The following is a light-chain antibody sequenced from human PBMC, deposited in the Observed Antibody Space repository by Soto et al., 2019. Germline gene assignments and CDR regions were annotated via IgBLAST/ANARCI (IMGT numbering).Light chain of an antibody. J-gene: IGKJ4*01. V-gene: IGKV2-28*01. Sequence: DIVMTQSPLSLPVTTGEPASISCRSSQSLLDSNGNNYLDWYLQKPGQSPQLLIYLGSNRASGVPDRFSGSGSGTDFTLKISRVEAEDVGVYYCMQALQTPLTFGGGTKVEI. CDR3: MQALQTPLT. CDR2: LGS. CDR1: QSLLDSNGNNY.